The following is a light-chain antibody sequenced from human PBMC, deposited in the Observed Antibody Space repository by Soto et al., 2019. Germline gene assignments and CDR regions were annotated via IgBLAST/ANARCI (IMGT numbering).Light chain of an antibody. CDR2: KAS. CDR1: QSISSW. CDR3: QQHNSYPWT. V-gene: IGKV1-5*03. Sequence: DIQMTQSPFTLSASVGDRVTITCRASQSISSWLAWYQQKPGKAPKLLIYKASTLESGVPSNFSGSGSATEFTLTISSLQPEDFATYYCQQHNSYPWTFGQGTKVDIK. J-gene: IGKJ1*01.